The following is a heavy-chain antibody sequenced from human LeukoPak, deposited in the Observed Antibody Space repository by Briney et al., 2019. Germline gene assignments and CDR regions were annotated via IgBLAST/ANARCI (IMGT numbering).Heavy chain of an antibody. D-gene: IGHD6-6*01. CDR2: INPNRGGT. CDR1: GYTFTGYY. J-gene: IGHJ4*02. CDR3: ARGIAARRFDY. Sequence: ASVKVSCKASGYTFTGYYMHWVRQAPGQGPGWMGWINPNRGGTNYAQKFQGRVTMTRDTSISTAYMELSRLRSDDTAVYYCARGIAARRFDYWGQGTLVTVSS. V-gene: IGHV1-2*02.